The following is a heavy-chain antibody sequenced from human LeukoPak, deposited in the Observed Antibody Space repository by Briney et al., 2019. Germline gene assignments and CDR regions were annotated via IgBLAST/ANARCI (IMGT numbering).Heavy chain of an antibody. J-gene: IGHJ4*02. CDR3: ASRAISDFWSSYQYYFDY. CDR1: GFTFSSYA. CDR2: ISYDGSNK. Sequence: GGSLRLSCAASGFTFSSYAMHWVRQAPGKGLEWVAVISYDGSNKYYADSVKGRFTISRDNAKNSLYLQMNSLRAEDTAVYYCASRAISDFWSSYQYYFDYWGQGALVTVSS. V-gene: IGHV3-30*04. D-gene: IGHD3-3*01.